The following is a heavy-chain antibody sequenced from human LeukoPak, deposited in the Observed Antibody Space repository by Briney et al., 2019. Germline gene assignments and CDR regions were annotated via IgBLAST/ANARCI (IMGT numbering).Heavy chain of an antibody. CDR3: ARQSYGSGRAFDY. V-gene: IGHV5-51*01. D-gene: IGHD3-10*01. J-gene: IGHJ4*02. Sequence: PGESLKISCKGSGYTFTSFWIGWVRQMPGKGLEWMGIIYPGDSDTRYSPSFQGQVTISADKSISTAYLQWSSLKASDTAMYYCARQSYGSGRAFDYWGQGTLVTVSS. CDR1: GYTFTSFW. CDR2: IYPGDSDT.